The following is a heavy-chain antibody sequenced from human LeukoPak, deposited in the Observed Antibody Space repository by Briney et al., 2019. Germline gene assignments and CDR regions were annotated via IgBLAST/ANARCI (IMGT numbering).Heavy chain of an antibody. CDR2: ISISATYM. J-gene: IGHJ4*02. CDR3: ARAPLSGNSYSGSYYPAY. Sequence: GGSLRLSCAASGFTVSSNYMSWVRQAPGRGLEWVSSISISATYMFYADSLKGRFTISRDNAQNSLYLQMPRLSAADTAVYYCARAPLSGNSYSGSYYPAYWGQGTLVTVSS. D-gene: IGHD1-26*01. V-gene: IGHV3-21*01. CDR1: GFTVSSNY.